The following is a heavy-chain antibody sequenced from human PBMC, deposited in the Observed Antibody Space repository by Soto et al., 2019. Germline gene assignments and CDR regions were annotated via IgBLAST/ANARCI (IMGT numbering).Heavy chain of an antibody. Sequence: SETLSLTCTVAGSSISSSSYYWGWSRQPPGKGLEWIGSIYYSGSTYYNPSLKSRVTISVDTSKNQFSLKLSSVTAADTAVYYCARRRRYDFNWFDPWGQGTLVTVSS. D-gene: IGHD3-3*01. CDR2: IYYSGST. V-gene: IGHV4-39*01. CDR1: GSSISSSSYY. J-gene: IGHJ5*02. CDR3: ARRRRYDFNWFDP.